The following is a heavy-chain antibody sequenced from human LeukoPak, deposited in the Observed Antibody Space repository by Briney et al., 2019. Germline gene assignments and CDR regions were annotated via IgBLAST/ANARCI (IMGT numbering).Heavy chain of an antibody. CDR2: IYSGGST. V-gene: IGHV3-66*01. J-gene: IGHJ4*02. CDR3: ARERLGPTGGE. D-gene: IGHD1-26*01. CDR1: GFSVNNHY. Sequence: GGSRRLSCAVSGFSVNNHYISWVRQAPGKGLEWVSVIYSGGSTYYADSVKGRFTISRDNSKNTVYLQMCSRRAEDTAVYYCARERLGPTGGEWGQGTLVTVSS.